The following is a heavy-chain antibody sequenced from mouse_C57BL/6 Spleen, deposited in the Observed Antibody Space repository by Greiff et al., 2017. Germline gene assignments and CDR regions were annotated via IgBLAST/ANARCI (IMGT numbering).Heavy chain of an antibody. CDR1: GYAFSSSW. CDR3: ARWRLRGFYAMDY. CDR2: IYPGDGDT. D-gene: IGHD3-2*02. J-gene: IGHJ4*01. V-gene: IGHV1-82*01. Sequence: QVQLKESGPELVKPGASVKISCKASGYAFSSSWMNWVKQRPGKGLGWIGRIYPGDGDTNYNGKFKGKATLTADKSSSTAYMQLSSLTSEDSAVYFCARWRLRGFYAMDYWGQGTSVTVSS.